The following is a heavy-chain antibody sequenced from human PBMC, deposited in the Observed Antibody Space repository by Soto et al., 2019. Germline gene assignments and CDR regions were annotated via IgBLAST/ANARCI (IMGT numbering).Heavy chain of an antibody. CDR1: GYTFITYF. V-gene: IGHV1-46*03. J-gene: IGHJ5*02. CDR2: INPSRGTT. D-gene: IGHD6-6*01. Sequence: EASVKVSCKASGYTFITYFIHWVRQAPGQGLEWMGVINPSRGTTTYAQKFQDRVTMTRDTSASTVYMELSSLRSEDTAMYYCARSYISSSYWFDPWGQGTLVTVSS. CDR3: ARSYISSSYWFDP.